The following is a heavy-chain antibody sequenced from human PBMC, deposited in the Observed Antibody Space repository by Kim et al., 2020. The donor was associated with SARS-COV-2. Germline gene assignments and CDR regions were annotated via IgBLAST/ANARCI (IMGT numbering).Heavy chain of an antibody. V-gene: IGHV1-18*01. J-gene: IGHJ6*02. D-gene: IGHD3-10*01. CDR1: GYTFTSYG. Sequence: ASVKVSCKASGYTFTSYGISWVRQAPGQGLEWMGWISAYNGNTNYAQKLQGRVTMTTDTSTSTAYMELRSLRSDDTAVYYCARDLHGSGENSYYYYGMDVWGQGTTVTVSS. CDR3: ARDLHGSGENSYYYYGMDV. CDR2: ISAYNGNT.